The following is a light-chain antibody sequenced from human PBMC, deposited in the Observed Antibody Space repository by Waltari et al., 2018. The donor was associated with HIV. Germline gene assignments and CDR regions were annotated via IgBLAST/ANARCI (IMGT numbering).Light chain of an antibody. J-gene: IGLJ1*01. V-gene: IGLV3-21*04. Sequence: SYVLTQPPSVSVAPGKTARITCGGKNNGSKSVHWYQQKPGQAPVLVIYDDGDRPSGIPERFSGSNSGNTATLTISRVEAGDEADYYCQVWDSSSDHYVFGTGTKVTVL. CDR2: DDG. CDR1: NNGSKS. CDR3: QVWDSSSDHYV.